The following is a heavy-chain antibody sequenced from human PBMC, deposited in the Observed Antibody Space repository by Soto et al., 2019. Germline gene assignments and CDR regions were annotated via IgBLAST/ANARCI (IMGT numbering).Heavy chain of an antibody. J-gene: IGHJ4*02. D-gene: IGHD3-9*01. CDR3: ARDRDEILTGYHHY. CDR2: LSYDGSEE. V-gene: IGHV3-30-3*01. CDR1: GFTFTKFA. Sequence: PGGSLRLSCTASGFTFTKFAMHWVRRAPGKGLEWVAVLSYDGSEEYYADSVKGRFTISRDNSRNTLYLHLTTLRAEDTAVYYCARDRDEILTGYHHYWGQGTVVTVYS.